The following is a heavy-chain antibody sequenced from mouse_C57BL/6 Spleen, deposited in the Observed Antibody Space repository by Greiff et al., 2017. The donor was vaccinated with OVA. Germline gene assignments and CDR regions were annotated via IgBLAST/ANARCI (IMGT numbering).Heavy chain of an antibody. D-gene: IGHD3-2*02. J-gene: IGHJ2*01. CDR2: IDPSDSYT. Sequence: QLQQPGAELVMPGASVKLSCKASGYTFTSYWMHWVKQRPGQGLEWIGEIDPSDSYTNYNQKFKGKSTLTVDKSSSTAYMQLSSLTSEDSAVYYCARRTAQATSFDYWGQGTTLTVSS. V-gene: IGHV1-69*01. CDR1: GYTFTSYW. CDR3: ARRTAQATSFDY.